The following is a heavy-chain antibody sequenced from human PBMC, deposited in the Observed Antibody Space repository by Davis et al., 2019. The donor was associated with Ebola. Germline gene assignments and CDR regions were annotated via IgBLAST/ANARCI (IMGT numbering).Heavy chain of an antibody. CDR1: GGTFSSYA. CDR3: ARDRVVVVPAAITPFTFYYYYVDV. Sequence: SVKVSCKASGGTFSSYAISWVRQAPGQGLEWMGGIIPIFGTANYAQKFQGRVTITADESTSTAYMELSSLRSEDTAVYYCARDRVVVVPAAITPFTFYYYYVDVWGKGTTVTVSS. V-gene: IGHV1-69*13. J-gene: IGHJ6*03. CDR2: IIPIFGTA. D-gene: IGHD2-2*01.